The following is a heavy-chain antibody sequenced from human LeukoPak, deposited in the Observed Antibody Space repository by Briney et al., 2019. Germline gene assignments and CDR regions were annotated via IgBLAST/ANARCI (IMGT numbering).Heavy chain of an antibody. CDR1: GGSISSYY. D-gene: IGHD3-9*01. Sequence: SSETLSLTCTVSGGSISSYYWSWIRQPAGKGLEWIGRIYTSGSTNYNPSLKSRVTMSVDTSKNQFSLKLSSVTTADTAVYYCAGDYDILTGYYNFDYWGQGTLVTVSS. V-gene: IGHV4-4*07. J-gene: IGHJ4*02. CDR3: AGDYDILTGYYNFDY. CDR2: IYTSGST.